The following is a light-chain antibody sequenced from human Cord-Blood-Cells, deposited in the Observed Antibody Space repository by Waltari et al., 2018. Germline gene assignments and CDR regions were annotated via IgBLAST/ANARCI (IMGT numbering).Light chain of an antibody. Sequence: EIVLTQSPATLSLSPGERATLSCRASQSVSSYLAWYQQTPGQAPRLLIYDAYNRATGIQASFSGGGSGTVFTLTSRILEAEDFAVYYCQHRSNWLTFGGGTKVEIK. CDR1: QSVSSY. V-gene: IGKV3-11*01. CDR2: DAY. CDR3: QHRSNWLT. J-gene: IGKJ4*01.